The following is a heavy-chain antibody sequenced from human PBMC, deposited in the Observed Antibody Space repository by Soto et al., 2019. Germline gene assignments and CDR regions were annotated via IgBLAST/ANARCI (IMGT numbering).Heavy chain of an antibody. D-gene: IGHD4-4*01. CDR3: ARDSNYGYYYMDV. CDR1: GYTFTSYG. CDR2: INTYNGNT. Sequence: GASVKVSCKASGYTFTSYGISWVRQAPGQGLEWMGWINTYNGNTNYAQKLQGRVTMTADTSTSTAYMELTSLRSDDTAVYYCARDSNYGYYYMDVWGKGTTVTVSS. J-gene: IGHJ6*03. V-gene: IGHV1-18*01.